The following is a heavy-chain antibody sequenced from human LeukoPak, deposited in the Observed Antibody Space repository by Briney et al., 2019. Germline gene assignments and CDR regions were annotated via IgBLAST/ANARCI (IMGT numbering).Heavy chain of an antibody. CDR3: ARRRYYDSSGYLE. CDR1: GDSVSRSDSY. CDR2: IYYSGRT. D-gene: IGHD3-22*01. V-gene: IGHV4-39*01. J-gene: IGHJ1*01. Sequence: SETLSLTCTIFGDSVSRSDSYWDWIRQPPGKGLEWIGTIYYSGRTYYSLSLKSRVTLSVDMSNNQFSLTLSSVTAADTALYFCARRRYYDSSGYLEWGQGTLVTVSS.